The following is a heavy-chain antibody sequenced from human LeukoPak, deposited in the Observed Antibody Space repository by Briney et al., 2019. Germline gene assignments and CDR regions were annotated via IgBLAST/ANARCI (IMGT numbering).Heavy chain of an antibody. J-gene: IGHJ4*02. CDR1: GFTFNNYA. D-gene: IGHD4-17*01. CDR3: ARDYADYVGYFFFDY. Sequence: GGSLRLSCAASGFTFNNYAMNWVRQAPGKGLVWVSSISGGGETTYYADSAKGRFTISRDNSQNTLYLQMNSLRAEDTAVYYCARDYADYVGYFFFDYWGQGTLVTVSS. CDR2: ISGGGETT. V-gene: IGHV3-23*01.